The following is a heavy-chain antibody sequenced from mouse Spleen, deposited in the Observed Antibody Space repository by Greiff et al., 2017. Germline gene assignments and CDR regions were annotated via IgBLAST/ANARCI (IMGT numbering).Heavy chain of an antibody. CDR1: GFSLTSYG. Sequence: QVQLQQSGPGLVAPSQSLSITCTVSGFSLTSYGVHWVRQPPGKGLEWLVVIWSDGSTTYNSALKSRLSISKDNSKSQVFLKMNSLQTDDTAMYYCARTDGYSYYYAMDYWGQGTSVTVSS. CDR2: IWSDGST. V-gene: IGHV2-6*02. D-gene: IGHD2-3*01. CDR3: ARTDGYSYYYAMDY. J-gene: IGHJ4*01.